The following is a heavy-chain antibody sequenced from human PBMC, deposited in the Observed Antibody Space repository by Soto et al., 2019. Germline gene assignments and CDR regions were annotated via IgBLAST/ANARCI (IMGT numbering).Heavy chain of an antibody. J-gene: IGHJ5*02. CDR2: VYYSGSA. CDR3: ARTNWNANWFDP. D-gene: IGHD1-20*01. V-gene: IGHV4-59*02. CDR1: GDSVSSYY. Sequence: PSETLSLTCTVSGDSVSSYYWNWTRQPPGKGLEWIGYVYYSGSATYNPSLKSRVTISVDTAKDQFSLKLRSVTAADTAVYYCARTNWNANWFDPWGQGTLVPVSS.